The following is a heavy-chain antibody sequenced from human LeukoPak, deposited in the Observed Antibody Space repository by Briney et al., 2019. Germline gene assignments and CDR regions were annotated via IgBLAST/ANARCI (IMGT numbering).Heavy chain of an antibody. J-gene: IGHJ3*02. CDR2: IYYSGST. D-gene: IGHD3-22*01. V-gene: IGHV4-39*07. CDR1: GGSISSSSYY. CDR3: ARDSIWVVVADDAFDI. Sequence: PSETLSLTCTVSGGSISSSSYYWGWIRQPPGKGLEWIGSIYYSGSTYYNPSLKSRVTISVDTSKNQFSLKLSSVTAADTAVYYCARDSIWVVVADDAFDIWGQGTMVAVSS.